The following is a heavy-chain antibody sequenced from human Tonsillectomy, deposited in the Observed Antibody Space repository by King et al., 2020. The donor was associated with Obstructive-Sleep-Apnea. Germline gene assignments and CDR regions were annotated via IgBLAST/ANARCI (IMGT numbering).Heavy chain of an antibody. CDR1: GFSFSSYH. CDR2: ISYDGGYK. CDR3: VRDRRYCTSTSCHTYYGMDV. D-gene: IGHD2-2*02. J-gene: IGHJ6*02. V-gene: IGHV3-30*04. Sequence: VQLVESGGGVVEPGRSLRLSCAASGFSFSSYHMHWVRQAPGKGLEWVAVISYDGGYKYYADSVKGRFTISRDNSKNTLYLQMNSLRAEDTAVYYCVRDRRYCTSTSCHTYYGMDVGGQGTTVTVSS.